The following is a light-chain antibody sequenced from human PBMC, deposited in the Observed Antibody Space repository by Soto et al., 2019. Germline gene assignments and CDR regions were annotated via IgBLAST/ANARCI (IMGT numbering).Light chain of an antibody. V-gene: IGKV3-20*01. J-gene: IGKJ2*01. Sequence: EIVLTQSPGTLSLSPGERVTLSCRASQSVSNSHLDWHQQKPGQAPRLLIYGASSSTTGTPDRFSGSGSGTYFTLTITRLEPEDSAVYYCQQYGSSPYTFGQGTKLEIK. CDR1: QSVSNSH. CDR2: GAS. CDR3: QQYGSSPYT.